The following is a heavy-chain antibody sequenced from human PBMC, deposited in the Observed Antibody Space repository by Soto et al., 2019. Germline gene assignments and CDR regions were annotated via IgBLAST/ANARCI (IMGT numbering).Heavy chain of an antibody. CDR1: GFGFDSYA. J-gene: IGHJ4*02. CDR2: IGSSGGAI. V-gene: IGHV3-23*01. CDR3: AKALWFGESSHYFDY. D-gene: IGHD3-10*01. Sequence: QAGGSLRLSCVGSGFGFDSYAMSWVRQAPGRGLEWVSGIGSSGGAIVYADSVRGQFTISRDNSRNALYLHMNSLRAGDTAVYYCAKALWFGESSHYFDYWGQGTLVTVSS.